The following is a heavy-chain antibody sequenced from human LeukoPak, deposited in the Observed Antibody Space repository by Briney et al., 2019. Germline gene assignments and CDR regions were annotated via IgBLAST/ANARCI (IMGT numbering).Heavy chain of an antibody. Sequence: PGGSLRLSCAASGFALSRYWMHWIRQAPGKGLVWVSAIYTDGTTKRYADSVKGRFTISRDNAKNTLYLQMNSLSVEDTAVYYCASLVVTDDWAFDIWGQGTMVTVSS. CDR3: ASLVVTDDWAFDI. J-gene: IGHJ3*02. D-gene: IGHD2-21*02. CDR2: IYTDGTTK. CDR1: GFALSRYW. V-gene: IGHV3-74*01.